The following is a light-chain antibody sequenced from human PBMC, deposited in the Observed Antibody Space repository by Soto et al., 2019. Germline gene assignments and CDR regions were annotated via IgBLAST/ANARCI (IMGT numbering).Light chain of an antibody. J-gene: IGLJ1*01. CDR3: TSFKSRSTYV. CDR2: EVT. V-gene: IGLV2-14*01. CDR1: SSDVGAYDY. Sequence: QSALTQPASVSGSPGQSITISCTGTSSDVGAYDYVSWYQQHPDKAPKFMIYEVTNRPSGVSHRFSGSKSGNTASLTISGLQDEEEADYYCTSFKSRSTYVFGTGTKVTV.